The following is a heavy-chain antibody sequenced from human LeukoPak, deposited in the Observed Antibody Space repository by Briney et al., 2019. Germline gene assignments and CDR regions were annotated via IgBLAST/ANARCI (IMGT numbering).Heavy chain of an antibody. J-gene: IGHJ4*02. V-gene: IGHV1-2*02. D-gene: IGHD3-3*01. CDR2: INPNSGGT. Sequence: ASVKVSCKASGYTFTGYYMHWVRQAPGQGLEWMGWINPNSGGTNYAQKFQGRVTMTRDTSISTAYMELSRLRSDDTAVYYCARGVVYYDFWSGPSYFDYWGQGTLVTVSS. CDR1: GYTFTGYY. CDR3: ARGVVYYDFWSGPSYFDY.